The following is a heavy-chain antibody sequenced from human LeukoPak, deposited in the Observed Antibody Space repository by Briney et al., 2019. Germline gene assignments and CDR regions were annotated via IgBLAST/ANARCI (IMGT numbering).Heavy chain of an antibody. D-gene: IGHD2-15*01. CDR1: GFTFYNYA. V-gene: IGHV3-23*01. J-gene: IGHJ6*02. Sequence: GGSLRLSCVASGFTFYNYAMAWVRQAPGKGLEWVSSISGRGDYIYYADSVKGRFTISRDNSKNTLYLQLNSLRPEDTAVYYCARDLVAAREDYHYYGSDVWGQGTTVTVS. CDR3: ARDLVAAREDYHYYGSDV. CDR2: ISGRGDYI.